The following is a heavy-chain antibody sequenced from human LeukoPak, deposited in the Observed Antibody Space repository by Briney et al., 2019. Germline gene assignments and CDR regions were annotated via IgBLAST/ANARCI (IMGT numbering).Heavy chain of an antibody. CDR3: ARVSGYPYWYFDL. J-gene: IGHJ2*01. Sequence: GGSLRLSCAASGFTFSSFEMHWVRQAPGKGLEWVSYISSSGSTIYYADSVQGRFTISRDNAKNSLYLQMNSLRAEDTAVYYCARVSGYPYWYFDLWGRGTLVTVSS. CDR1: GFTFSSFE. D-gene: IGHD3-22*01. CDR2: ISSSGSTI. V-gene: IGHV3-48*03.